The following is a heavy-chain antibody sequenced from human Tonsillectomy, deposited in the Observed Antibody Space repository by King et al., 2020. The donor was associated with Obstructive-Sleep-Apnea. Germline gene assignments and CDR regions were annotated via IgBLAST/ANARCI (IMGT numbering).Heavy chain of an antibody. V-gene: IGHV4-59*01. D-gene: IGHD2-21*01. CDR2: IDYSGST. CDR1: GGSISSYY. Sequence: VPLQESGPGLVKPSETLSLTCTVSGGSISSYYWSWIRQPPGKGLEWMGYIDYSGSTNDNPSLKSRVTISVDTSKNQFALKLSSVTAADTAVYYCARGEIPHAYWGQGTLVTVSS. CDR3: ARGEIPHAY. J-gene: IGHJ4*02.